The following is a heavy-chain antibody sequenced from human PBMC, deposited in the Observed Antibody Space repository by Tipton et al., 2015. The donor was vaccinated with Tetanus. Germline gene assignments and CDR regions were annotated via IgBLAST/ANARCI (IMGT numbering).Heavy chain of an antibody. CDR3: ARDPYYNGGGYFDY. Sequence: LRLSCSVSGGSISSYFWSWIRQSPGQGLEWIGLIYYSGSTSYNPSLKSRVTILVDKSKNQLSLKLRSVTAADTAVYFCARDPYYNGGGYFDYWGQGTLVTVSS. CDR2: IYYSGST. J-gene: IGHJ4*02. D-gene: IGHD3-10*01. V-gene: IGHV4-59*01. CDR1: GGSISSYF.